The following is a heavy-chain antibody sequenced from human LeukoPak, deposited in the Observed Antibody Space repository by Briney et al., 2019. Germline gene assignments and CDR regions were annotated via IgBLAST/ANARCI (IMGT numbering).Heavy chain of an antibody. Sequence: GGSLRLSCAASGFTFSGSAMHWVRQAPGKGLEWVAVIWYDGSNKYYADSVKGRFTISRDNSKNTLYLQMNSLRAEDTAVYYCAKSGEWEPTDLDYWGQGTLVTVSS. CDR2: IWYDGSNK. CDR3: AKSGEWEPTDLDY. CDR1: GFTFSGSA. J-gene: IGHJ4*02. D-gene: IGHD1-26*01. V-gene: IGHV3-33*06.